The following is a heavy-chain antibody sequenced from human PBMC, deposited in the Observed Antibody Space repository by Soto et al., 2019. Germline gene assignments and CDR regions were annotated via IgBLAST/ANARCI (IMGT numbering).Heavy chain of an antibody. Sequence: SETLSLTCTVSGGSISSSSYYWGWIRQPPGKGLEWIGSIYYSGSTYYNPSLKSRVTISVDTSKNQFSLKLSSVTAADTAVYYCGRLMVATRDFDYWGQGTLVTVSS. CDR2: IYYSGST. V-gene: IGHV4-39*01. CDR1: GGSISSSSYY. D-gene: IGHD5-12*01. J-gene: IGHJ4*02. CDR3: GRLMVATRDFDY.